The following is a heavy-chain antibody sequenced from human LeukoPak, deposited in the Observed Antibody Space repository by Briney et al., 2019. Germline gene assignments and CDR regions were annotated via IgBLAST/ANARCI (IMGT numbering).Heavy chain of an antibody. CDR2: IYPGDSDT. J-gene: IGHJ3*02. D-gene: IGHD6-13*01. CDR1: GYSFTTYW. Sequence: GECLKISCKGSGYSFTTYWIGWVRQMPGKGLEWMGIIYPGDSDTRYSLSFQGQVTISADKSISTAYLQWSSLKASDTAMYYCARHGRITWSHDAFDIWGQGTMVTVSS. CDR3: ARHGRITWSHDAFDI. V-gene: IGHV5-51*01.